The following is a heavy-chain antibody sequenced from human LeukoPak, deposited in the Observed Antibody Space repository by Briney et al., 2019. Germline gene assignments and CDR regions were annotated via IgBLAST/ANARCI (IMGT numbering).Heavy chain of an antibody. V-gene: IGHV3-30*02. CDR3: AIHRGYTSSFDY. J-gene: IGHJ4*02. D-gene: IGHD6-19*01. CDR2: IRFDGSNK. CDR1: GFTFSTSG. Sequence: GGSLGLSCAASGFTFSTSGMHWVRQAPGKGLEWAAFIRFDGSNKYYADSVKGRFTISRDNSKNALYLQMNSLRAEDTAVYYCAIHRGYTSSFDYWGQGTLVTVSS.